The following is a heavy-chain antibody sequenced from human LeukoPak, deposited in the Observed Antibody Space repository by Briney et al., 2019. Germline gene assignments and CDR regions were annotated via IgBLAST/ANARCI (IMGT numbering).Heavy chain of an antibody. CDR3: ARDRRGYDFWSGYYNYYYGMDV. CDR1: GGSISSGGYY. J-gene: IGHJ6*02. CDR2: IYYSGST. Sequence: PSQTLSLTCTVSGGSISSGGYYWSWIRQHPGKGLEWIGYIYYSGSTNYNPSLKSRVTISVDTSKNQFSLKLSSVTAADTAVYYCARDRRGYDFWSGYYNYYYGMDVWGQGTTVTVSS. V-gene: IGHV4-61*08. D-gene: IGHD3-3*01.